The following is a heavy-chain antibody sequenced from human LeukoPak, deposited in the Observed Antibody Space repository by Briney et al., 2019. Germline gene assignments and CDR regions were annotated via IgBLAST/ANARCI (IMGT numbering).Heavy chain of an antibody. CDR3: ARDRYSSSWYDY. J-gene: IGHJ4*02. CDR2: IYSGGST. CDR1: GFTVSSNY. V-gene: IGHV3-53*01. D-gene: IGHD6-13*01. Sequence: GGSLRLSCAASGFTVSSNYMSWVRQAPGKGLEWVSVIYSGGSTYYADSVKGRFTISRDNSKNTLYLQMNSLRAEDTAVYYCARDRYSSSWYDYWGQGTLVTVSS.